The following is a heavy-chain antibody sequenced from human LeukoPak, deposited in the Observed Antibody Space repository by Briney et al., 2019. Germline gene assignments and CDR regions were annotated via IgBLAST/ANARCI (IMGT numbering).Heavy chain of an antibody. V-gene: IGHV3-48*03. J-gene: IGHJ6*02. CDR2: SSSGGNTI. CDR3: ARDRGYYHGMDV. CDR1: GFTLSSYE. Sequence: GGSLRLSCAASGFTLSSYEMNWVRQAPGKGLEWVSYSSSGGNTIYYADSVKGRFTMSSDNAKNSLYLQMNSLRAEDTAVYYCARDRGYYHGMDVWGQGATVTVSS.